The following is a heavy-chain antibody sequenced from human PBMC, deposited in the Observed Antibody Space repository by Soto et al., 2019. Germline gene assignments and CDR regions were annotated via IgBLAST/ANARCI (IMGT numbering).Heavy chain of an antibody. Sequence: SCPTLVNPTETLTLTCTFSGFSLNTGGICVSWIRQPPGKALEWLGLIDWADDKDYRTSLKTRLTISKDSSKNQVVLTMTNMDPVDTATYYCARSLSVAASSGFDFWGQGILVTVS. CDR2: IDWADDK. D-gene: IGHD2-15*01. CDR3: ARSLSVAASSGFDF. V-gene: IGHV2-70*13. CDR1: GFSLNTGGIC. J-gene: IGHJ4*02.